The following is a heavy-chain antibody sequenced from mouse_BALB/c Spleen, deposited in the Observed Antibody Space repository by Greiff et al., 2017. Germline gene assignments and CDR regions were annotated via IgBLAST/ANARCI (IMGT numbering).Heavy chain of an antibody. D-gene: IGHD2-4*01. CDR3: ARCDYDDYAMDY. J-gene: IGHJ4*01. V-gene: IGHV1-54*03. Sequence: VKLMESGAELVRPGTSVKVSCKASGYAFTNYLIEWVKQRPGQGLEWIGVINPGSGGTNYNEKFKGKATLTADKSSSTAYMQLSSLTSDDSAVYFCARCDYDDYAMDYWGQGTSVTVSS. CDR1: GYAFTNYL. CDR2: INPGSGGT.